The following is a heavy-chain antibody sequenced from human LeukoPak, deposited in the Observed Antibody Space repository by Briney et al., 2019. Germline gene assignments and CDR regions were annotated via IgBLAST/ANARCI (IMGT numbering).Heavy chain of an antibody. CDR2: ISYDGSNK. Sequence: PGGSLRLSCAASGFTFGSYAMTWVRQAPGKGLEWVAVISYDGSNKYYADSVKGRFTISRDNSKNTLYLQMNSLRAEDTAVYYCARVPGPAADYWGQGTLVTVSS. J-gene: IGHJ4*02. CDR3: ARVPGPAADY. D-gene: IGHD6-13*01. CDR1: GFTFGSYA. V-gene: IGHV3-30-3*01.